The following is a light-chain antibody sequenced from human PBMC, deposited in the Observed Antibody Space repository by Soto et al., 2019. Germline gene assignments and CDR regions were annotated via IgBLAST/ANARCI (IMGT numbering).Light chain of an antibody. CDR3: CSYVGSNTLV. CDR2: EDN. Sequence: QSALTQPDSVSGSPGQAITISFTGTSSDVGSYNLVSWYQQHPGKASKFMIYEDNKRHSGVANRFSGSKSGNTASLTLSGRRAVDEADYYCCSYVGSNTLVFGGGTQLTVL. J-gene: IGLJ2*01. CDR1: SSDVGSYNL. V-gene: IGLV2-23*01.